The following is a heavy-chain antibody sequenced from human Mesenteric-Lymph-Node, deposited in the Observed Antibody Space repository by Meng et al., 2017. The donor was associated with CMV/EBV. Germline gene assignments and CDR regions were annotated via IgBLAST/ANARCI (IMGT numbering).Heavy chain of an antibody. V-gene: IGHV3-48*04. D-gene: IGHD6-13*01. CDR2: ISSSGSTI. CDR3: ARDGDSSSWPDY. Sequence: GESLKISCAFSRFTLSRAWMNWVRQAPGKGLEWVLYISSSGSTIYYADSVKGRFTISRDNAKNSLYLQMNSLRAEDTAVYYCARDGDSSSWPDYWGQGTLVTVSS. CDR1: RFTLSRAW. J-gene: IGHJ4*02.